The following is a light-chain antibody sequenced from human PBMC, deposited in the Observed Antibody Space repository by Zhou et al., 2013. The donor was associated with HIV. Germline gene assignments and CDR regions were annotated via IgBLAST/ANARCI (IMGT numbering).Light chain of an antibody. V-gene: IGKV2-28*01. J-gene: IGKJ4*01. CDR1: QSLLYNKGYNY. CDR2: LGS. Sequence: DIVMTQFPLSLPVTPGEPASISCRSSQSLLYNKGYNYLDWYVQRPGQSPQLLIYLGSNRASGVPDRFSGSGSGTNFTLKISRVEAEDVGVYYCMQALETPRTFGGGTKVQIK. CDR3: MQALETPRT.